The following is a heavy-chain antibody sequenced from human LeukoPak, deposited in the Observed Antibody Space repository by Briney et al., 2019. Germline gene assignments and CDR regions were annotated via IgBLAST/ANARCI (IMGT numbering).Heavy chain of an antibody. D-gene: IGHD4-17*01. V-gene: IGHV4-59*08. Sequence: PSETLSLTCTVSGASISSYYWSWIRQPPGKELEWIGYIYDSGSTNYNPSLKSRVTISVDTSKNQFSLKLSSVTAADTAVYYCARSRLNYGTFDYWGQGTLVTVSS. J-gene: IGHJ4*02. CDR3: ARSRLNYGTFDY. CDR2: IYDSGST. CDR1: GASISSYY.